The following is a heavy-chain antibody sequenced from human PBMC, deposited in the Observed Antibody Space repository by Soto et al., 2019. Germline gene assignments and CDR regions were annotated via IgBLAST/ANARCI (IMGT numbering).Heavy chain of an antibody. CDR1: GGSISSGCYY. CDR2: IYYSGST. CDR3: ARVRSPAMLFPFEY. Sequence: SETLSLTGTASGGSISSGCYYWSWIRQHPGKGLEWIGYIYYSGSTYYNPSLKSRVTISVDTSKNQFSLKLSSVTAADTALYYCARVRSPAMLFPFEYCGQGTLVTVSS. V-gene: IGHV4-31*03. J-gene: IGHJ4*02. D-gene: IGHD5-18*01.